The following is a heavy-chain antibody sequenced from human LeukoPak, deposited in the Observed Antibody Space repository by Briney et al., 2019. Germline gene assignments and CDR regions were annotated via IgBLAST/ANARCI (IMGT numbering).Heavy chain of an antibody. J-gene: IGHJ3*02. CDR2: ISGSGGST. D-gene: IGHD3-22*01. V-gene: IGHV3-23*01. CDR3: AKAPIADDAFDI. CDR1: GFTFSSYA. Sequence: GGSLRLSCAASGFTFSSYAMSWVRQAPGKGLEWVSAISGSGGSTYYADSVKGRFTISRDNFNNTLYLQMNSLRAEDTAVYYCAKAPIADDAFDIWGQGTMVTVSS.